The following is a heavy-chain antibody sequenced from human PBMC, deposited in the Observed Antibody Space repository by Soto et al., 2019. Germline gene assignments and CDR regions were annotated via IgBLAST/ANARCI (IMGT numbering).Heavy chain of an antibody. V-gene: IGHV4-59*11. CDR2: LCYSGNA. CDR3: ARGSFVTHYYYYHMDV. D-gene: IGHD2-21*02. CDR1: GYANISHR. J-gene: IGHJ6*03. Sequence: PSGTLSLTCTFSGYANISHRWSWIRQPPGKGLEWIGHLCYSGNANYNPSLRSRISISMDTSKNQFSLNLSSVTAADTAVYYCARGSFVTHYYYYHMDVWGKGTPVTVSS.